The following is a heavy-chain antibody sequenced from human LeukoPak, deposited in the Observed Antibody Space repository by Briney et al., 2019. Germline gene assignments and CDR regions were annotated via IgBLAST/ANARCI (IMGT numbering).Heavy chain of an antibody. CDR2: IDHRGDT. CDR1: GGSFSRYY. Sequence: PSETQSLTCAVYGGSFSRYYWSWIRQSPGKGLEWIAEIDHRGDTNYNPSVKSRVTISVDTSKNQFSLKVRSLSAADTAVYYCARGATISETGYFDCWGQGTPVTVSS. V-gene: IGHV4-34*01. J-gene: IGHJ4*03. CDR3: ARGATISETGYFDC. D-gene: IGHD5-24*01.